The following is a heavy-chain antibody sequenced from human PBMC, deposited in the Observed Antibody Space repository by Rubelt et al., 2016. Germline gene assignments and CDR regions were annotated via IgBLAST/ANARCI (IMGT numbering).Heavy chain of an antibody. CDR2: ISSNGGST. J-gene: IGHJ6*02. Sequence: APGKGLEYVSVISSNGGSTYYADSVKGRFTISRDNSKNTLYLQMNSLRAEDTAVYYCASLGAVADLGYYGMDVWGQGTTVTVSS. D-gene: IGHD6-19*01. CDR3: ASLGAVADLGYYGMDV. V-gene: IGHV3-64*04.